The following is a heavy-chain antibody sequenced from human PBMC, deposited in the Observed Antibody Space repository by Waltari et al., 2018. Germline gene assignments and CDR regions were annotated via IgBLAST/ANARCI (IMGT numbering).Heavy chain of an antibody. CDR1: GGTFSSYA. V-gene: IGHV1-69*13. J-gene: IGHJ4*02. D-gene: IGHD6-19*01. Sequence: QVQLVQSGAEVKKPGSSVKVSCKASGGTFSSYAISWVRQAPGQGLEWMGGIIPICGTANYAQKFQGRVTITADESTSTAYMELSSLRSEDTAVYYCARDEGIAVAGTPLYYFDYWGQGTLVTVSS. CDR2: IIPICGTA. CDR3: ARDEGIAVAGTPLYYFDY.